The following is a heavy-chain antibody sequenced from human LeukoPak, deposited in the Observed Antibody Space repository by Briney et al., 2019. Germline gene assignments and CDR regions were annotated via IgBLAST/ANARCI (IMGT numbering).Heavy chain of an antibody. J-gene: IGHJ4*02. Sequence: SETLSLTCTVSGGSISSSSYYWGWIRQPPGKGLEWIGEFNHSGSTNYNPSLKSRVTISVDTSKNQFSLKLSSVTAADTAVYYCARGRFGSFHWGQGTLVTVSS. CDR2: FNHSGST. V-gene: IGHV4-39*07. D-gene: IGHD3-10*01. CDR3: ARGRFGSFH. CDR1: GGSISSSSYY.